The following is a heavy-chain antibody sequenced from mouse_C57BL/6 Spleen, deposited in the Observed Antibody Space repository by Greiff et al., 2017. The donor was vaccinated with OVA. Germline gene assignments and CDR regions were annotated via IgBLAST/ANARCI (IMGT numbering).Heavy chain of an antibody. D-gene: IGHD6-1*01. V-gene: IGHV3-6*01. J-gene: IGHJ4*01. Sequence: EVQLVESGPGLVKPSQSLSLTCSVTGYSITSGYYWNWIRQFPGNKLEWMGYISYDGSNNYNPSLKNRISITRDTSKNQFFLKLNSVTTEDTATYYCAASGVYYAMDYWGQGTSVTVSS. CDR3: AASGVYYAMDY. CDR2: ISYDGSN. CDR1: GYSITSGYY.